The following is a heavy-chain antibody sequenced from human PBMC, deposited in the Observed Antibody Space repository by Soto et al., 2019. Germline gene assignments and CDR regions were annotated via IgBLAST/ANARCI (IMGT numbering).Heavy chain of an antibody. J-gene: IGHJ5*02. V-gene: IGHV4-30-2*01. Sequence: SETLSLTCAVSGGSISSGGYSWSWIRQPPGKGLEWIGYIYHSGSTYYNPSLKSRVTISVDRSKNQFSLKLSSVTAADTAVYYCAREIIAAAGTAYPGRHNWFDPWGQGTLVTVSS. CDR3: AREIIAAAGTAYPGRHNWFDP. CDR2: IYHSGST. CDR1: GGSISSGGYS. D-gene: IGHD6-13*01.